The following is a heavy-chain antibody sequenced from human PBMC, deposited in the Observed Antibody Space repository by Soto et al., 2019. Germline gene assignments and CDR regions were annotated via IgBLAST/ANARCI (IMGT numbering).Heavy chain of an antibody. V-gene: IGHV3-23*01. CDR3: AKNVWDITIFGGMDV. CDR2: ISGSGGSP. D-gene: IGHD3-9*01. Sequence: EVQLLESGGGLVQPGGSLRLSCAASGFTFSSYAMSWVRQAPGKGLEWVSAISGSGGSPYYADSVKGRFTISRDNSKNTLYLQMNSPRAEDTAVYYCAKNVWDITIFGGMDVWGQGTTVTVSS. J-gene: IGHJ6*02. CDR1: GFTFSSYA.